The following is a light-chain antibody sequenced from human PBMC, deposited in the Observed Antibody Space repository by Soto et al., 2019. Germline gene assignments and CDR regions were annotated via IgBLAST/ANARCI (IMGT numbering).Light chain of an antibody. V-gene: IGKV3-20*01. CDR1: QNVNSRY. Sequence: EIVLTQSPGTLPLSPGERGTLSCRTSQNVNSRYLAWYQHKPGQAPRLLIYDASRIATGIPDRFSGSASGPDFPLTISRLEPEDCAVYYCVHYEASPSTWTFGQGTKV. J-gene: IGKJ1*01. CDR3: VHYEASPSTWT. CDR2: DAS.